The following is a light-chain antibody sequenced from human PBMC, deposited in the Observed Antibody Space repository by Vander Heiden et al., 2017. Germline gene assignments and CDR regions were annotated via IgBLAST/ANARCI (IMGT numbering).Light chain of an antibody. Sequence: DIQMTQSPSTLSASVGDRVTISCRASQSFDNFLAWYQHQPGKAPKLLIYKASSLEGGVPSRFSGSGSGTEFTLTISSLQPDDFATYYCQKYDYYPHTFGGGTKVXIK. CDR3: QKYDYYPHT. CDR2: KAS. J-gene: IGKJ4*01. V-gene: IGKV1-5*03. CDR1: QSFDNF.